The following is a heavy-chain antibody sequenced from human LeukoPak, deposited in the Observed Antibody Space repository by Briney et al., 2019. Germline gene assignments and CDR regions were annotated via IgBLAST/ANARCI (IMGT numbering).Heavy chain of an antibody. J-gene: IGHJ4*02. D-gene: IGHD1/OR15-1a*01. Sequence: PGGSLRLSCAASGFNFNVFDMTWVRRAPGKGLEWLSTVIASGTYTYYAHSVKGRFTISRDNSKNTLHLQMDSLRVEDTAVYFCARNTTDRPYDFWGQGTLVTVSS. CDR3: ARNTTDRPYDF. CDR2: VIASGTYT. V-gene: IGHV3-23*01. CDR1: GFNFNVFD.